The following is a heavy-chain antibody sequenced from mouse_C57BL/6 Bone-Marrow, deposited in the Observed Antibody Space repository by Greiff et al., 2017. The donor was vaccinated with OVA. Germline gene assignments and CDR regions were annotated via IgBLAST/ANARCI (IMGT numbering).Heavy chain of an antibody. CDR2: ISYSGST. Sequence: VQLQQSGPGLAKPSQPLSLTCSVTGYSITSDYWNWIRKFPGNKLEYMGYISYSGSTYYNPSLKSRISITRDTSKNQYYLQLNSVTTEDTATYYCARREGSNYWYFDVWGTGTTVTVSS. D-gene: IGHD2-5*01. CDR1: GYSITSDY. J-gene: IGHJ1*03. V-gene: IGHV3-8*01. CDR3: ARREGSNYWYFDV.